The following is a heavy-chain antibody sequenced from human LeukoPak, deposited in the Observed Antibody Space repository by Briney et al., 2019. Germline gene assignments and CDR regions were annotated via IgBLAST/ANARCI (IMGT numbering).Heavy chain of an antibody. Sequence: PSETLSLTCTVSGDSISSSSYYWGWIRQPPGKGLEWIGSIYYSGSTYYNPSLKSRVTISVDTSKNQFSLKLSSVTAADTAVYYCAGHGRAGSYSTIIDYWGQGTLVTVSS. CDR1: GDSISSSSYY. V-gene: IGHV4-39*01. CDR3: AGHGRAGSYSTIIDY. CDR2: IYYSGST. D-gene: IGHD3-10*01. J-gene: IGHJ4*02.